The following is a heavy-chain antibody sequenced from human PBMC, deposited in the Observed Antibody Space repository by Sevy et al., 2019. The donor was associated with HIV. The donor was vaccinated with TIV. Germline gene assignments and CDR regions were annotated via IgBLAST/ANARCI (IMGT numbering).Heavy chain of an antibody. J-gene: IGHJ4*02. Sequence: SETLSLTCTVSGGSISSGGYYWSWIRQHPGKGLEWIGYIYYSGSTYYNPSLKSRVTISVDTSKNQFSLKLSSVTAADTAVYYCARAQTEYGSSSFDYWGQGTLVTVSS. CDR3: ARAQTEYGSSSFDY. CDR2: IYYSGST. CDR1: GGSISSGGYY. V-gene: IGHV4-31*03. D-gene: IGHD6-6*01.